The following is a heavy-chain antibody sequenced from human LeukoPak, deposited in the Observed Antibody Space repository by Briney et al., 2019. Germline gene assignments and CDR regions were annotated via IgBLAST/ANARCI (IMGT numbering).Heavy chain of an antibody. D-gene: IGHD3-10*01. CDR2: IYYSGSP. CDR1: GYSISSGYY. J-gene: IGHJ4*02. V-gene: IGHV4-38-2*02. Sequence: PSETLSLTCTVSGYSISSGYYWGWLRPPPGKGLEWIGCIYYSGSPNYNPSLKRRVTISVDSSKNQFSLKMSSVTAAETAVYHCARHYVSGSYYSHFDYWGQGALVTVSS. CDR3: ARHYVSGSYYSHFDY.